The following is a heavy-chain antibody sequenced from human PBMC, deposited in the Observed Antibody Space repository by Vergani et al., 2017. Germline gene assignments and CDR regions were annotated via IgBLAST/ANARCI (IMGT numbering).Heavy chain of an antibody. J-gene: IGHJ3*02. CDR1: GYTFTSYY. D-gene: IGHD6-13*01. CDR3: ARSNSSSWSRGAFDI. Sequence: QVQLVQSGAEVKKPGASVKVSCKASGYTFTSYYMHWVRQAPGQGLEWMGIINPSGGSTSYAQKFQGRVTITADESTSTAYMELSSLRSEDTAVYYCARSNSSSWSRGAFDIWGQGTMVTVSS. CDR2: INPSGGST. V-gene: IGHV1-46*01.